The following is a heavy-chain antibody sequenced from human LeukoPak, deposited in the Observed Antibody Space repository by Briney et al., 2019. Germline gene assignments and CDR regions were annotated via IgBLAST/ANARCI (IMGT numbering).Heavy chain of an antibody. Sequence: PSETLSLTCAVYGGSFSGYYWSWIRQPPGKGLEWIGEINHSGSTNYNPSLKSRVTISVDTSKNQFSLKLSSVTAADTAVYYCARGLLWFGDSYFDYWGQGTLVTVSS. J-gene: IGHJ4*02. CDR1: GGSFSGYY. CDR3: ARGLLWFGDSYFDY. D-gene: IGHD3-10*01. V-gene: IGHV4-34*01. CDR2: INHSGST.